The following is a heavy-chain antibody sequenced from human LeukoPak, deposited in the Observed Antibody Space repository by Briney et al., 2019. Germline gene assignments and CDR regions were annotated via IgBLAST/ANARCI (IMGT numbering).Heavy chain of an antibody. V-gene: IGHV4-4*07. D-gene: IGHD6-19*01. CDR1: GGSIINHY. Sequence: SETLSLTCTVSGGSIINHYWSWIRQPAGKGLEWIGRIYSSGSANYSPSLKSRVSMSIDTSNNHFSLNLTSVTAADTALYFCARDVRYASRWSTPASWGQGTLVTVSS. J-gene: IGHJ5*02. CDR2: IYSSGSA. CDR3: ARDVRYASRWSTPAS.